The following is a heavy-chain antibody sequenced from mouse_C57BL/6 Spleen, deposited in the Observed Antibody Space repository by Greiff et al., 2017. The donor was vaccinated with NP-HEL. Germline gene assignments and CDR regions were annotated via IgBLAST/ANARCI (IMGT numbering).Heavy chain of an antibody. Sequence: VQLQQPGAELVRPGSSVKLSCKASGYTFTSYWMHWVKQRPIQGLEWIGNIDPSDSETHYNQKFKDKATLTVDKSSSTAYMQLSSLTSEDSAVYYSARDDYDGVYYAMDYWGQGTSVTVSS. CDR2: IDPSDSET. CDR3: ARDDYDGVYYAMDY. D-gene: IGHD2-4*01. J-gene: IGHJ4*01. CDR1: GYTFTSYW. V-gene: IGHV1-52*01.